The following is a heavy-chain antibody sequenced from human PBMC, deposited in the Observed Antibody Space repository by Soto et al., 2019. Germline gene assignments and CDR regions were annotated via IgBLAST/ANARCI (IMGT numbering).Heavy chain of an antibody. CDR2: INHSGRT. J-gene: IGHJ2*01. Sequence: QVQLQQWGAGLLKPSETLSLTCAVYGGSFSGFYWSWIRQPPGKGLEWIGEINHSGRTNYNPSLKRRVTISADTSKNQFSLRLSSVTAADTAVYYCVSKLGSCTGGSCNWYFDLWGRGTLVTVSS. CDR1: GGSFSGFY. CDR3: VSKLGSCTGGSCNWYFDL. V-gene: IGHV4-34*01. D-gene: IGHD2-15*01.